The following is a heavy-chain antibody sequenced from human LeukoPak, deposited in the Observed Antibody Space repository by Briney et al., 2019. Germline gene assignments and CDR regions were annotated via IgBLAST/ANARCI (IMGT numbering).Heavy chain of an antibody. CDR1: GFTFSSYS. CDR3: AKARHDYGSPGYFDS. V-gene: IGHV3-21*04. D-gene: IGHD4-17*01. Sequence: SGGSLRLSCAASGFTFSSYSMNWVRQAPGKGLEWVSSISTSSSYIHYADSVKGRFTISRDNAKNSLYLQMNSLRAEDTAVYYCAKARHDYGSPGYFDSWGQGTLVTVSS. J-gene: IGHJ4*02. CDR2: ISTSSSYI.